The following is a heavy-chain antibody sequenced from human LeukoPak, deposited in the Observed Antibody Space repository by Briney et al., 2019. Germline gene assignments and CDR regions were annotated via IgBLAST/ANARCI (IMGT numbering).Heavy chain of an antibody. D-gene: IGHD6-19*01. CDR3: ARDDMAVADAGYRWFDP. J-gene: IGHJ5*02. CDR2: VYYSGRT. Sequence: PSQTLSLTCTVSGGSIGHFHWSWIRQPPGKGLEWIGSVYYSGRTNYNPSLKSRVTISVDTSKNQFSLKVNYVTAADTAVYYCARDDMAVADAGYRWFDPRGQGSLVTVSS. CDR1: GGSIGHFH. V-gene: IGHV4-59*12.